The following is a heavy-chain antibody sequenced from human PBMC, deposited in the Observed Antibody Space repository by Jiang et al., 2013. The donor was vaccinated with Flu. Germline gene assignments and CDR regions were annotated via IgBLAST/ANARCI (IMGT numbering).Heavy chain of an antibody. CDR2: IIPILGIA. D-gene: IGHD2-8*02. CDR3: ARDCPAELYWWCMPSNGGY. Sequence: GAEVKKPGSSVKVSCKASGGTFSSYTISWVRQAPGQGLEWMGRIIPILGIANYAQKFQGRVTITADKSTSTAYMELSSLRSEDTAVYYCARDCPAELYWWCMPSNGGYWGQGTLVTVSS. J-gene: IGHJ4*02. CDR1: GGTFSSYT. V-gene: IGHV1-69*04.